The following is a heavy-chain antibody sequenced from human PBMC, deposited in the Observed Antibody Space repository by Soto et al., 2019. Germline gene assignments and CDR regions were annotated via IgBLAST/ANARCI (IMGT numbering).Heavy chain of an antibody. CDR1: GGSINSGDYY. Sequence: SETLSLTCTVSGGSINSGDYYWSWIRQPPGKGLEWIGYIYYSGSTYYSPSLKSRVTISVHTSINQFSLKLSSVTAADTAVYYCATYYYYDSSGYRSFRAFDIWGQGTMVT. CDR2: IYYSGST. CDR3: ATYYYYDSSGYRSFRAFDI. D-gene: IGHD3-22*01. V-gene: IGHV4-30-4*08. J-gene: IGHJ3*02.